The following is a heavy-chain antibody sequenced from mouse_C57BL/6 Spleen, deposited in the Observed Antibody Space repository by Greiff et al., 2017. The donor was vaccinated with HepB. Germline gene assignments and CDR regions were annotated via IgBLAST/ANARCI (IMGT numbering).Heavy chain of an antibody. V-gene: IGHV1-55*01. Sequence: QVQLQQPGAELVKPGASVKMSCKASGYTFTSYWITWVKQRPGQGLEWIGDIYPGSGSTNYNEKFKSKATLTVDTSSSTAYMQLSSLTSEDSAVYYCAKEEEDFWYFDVWGTGTTVTVSS. CDR3: AKEEEDFWYFDV. CDR1: GYTFTSYW. J-gene: IGHJ1*03. CDR2: IYPGSGST.